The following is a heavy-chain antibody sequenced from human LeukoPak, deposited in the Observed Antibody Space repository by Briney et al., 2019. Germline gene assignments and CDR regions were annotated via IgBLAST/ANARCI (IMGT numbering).Heavy chain of an antibody. CDR1: GGSFSGYC. J-gene: IGHJ6*03. CDR3: ARRGYSYYYYMDV. CDR2: INHSGSH. Sequence: PLETPSLTWAVYGGSFSGYCWSWIRQPPGKGLEWIAEINHSGSHNYNPSLKSRVTISVDTSKNQFSLKLSSVTAADTAVYYCARRGYSYYYYMDVWGKGTTVRVSS. V-gene: IGHV4-34*01.